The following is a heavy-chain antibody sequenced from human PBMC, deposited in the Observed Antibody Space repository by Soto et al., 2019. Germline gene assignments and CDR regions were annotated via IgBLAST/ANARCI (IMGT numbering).Heavy chain of an antibody. CDR3: ARALNLDP. CDR1: GGSICSGGYY. CDR2: IYYSGST. Sequence: PSETLPLTGTVSGGSICSGGYYWSWIRQHPGKGLEWIGYIYYSGSTYYNPSLKSRVTISVDTSKNQFSLKLSSVTAADTAVYYCARALNLDPWGQGTLVTAPQ. J-gene: IGHJ5*02. V-gene: IGHV4-31*03.